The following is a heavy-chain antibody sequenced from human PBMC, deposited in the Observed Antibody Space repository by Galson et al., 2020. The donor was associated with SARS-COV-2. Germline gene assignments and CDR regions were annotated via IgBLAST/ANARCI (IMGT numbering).Heavy chain of an antibody. V-gene: IGHV3-33*01. CDR2: IWYDGSNK. Sequence: GGSLRLSCAVSGFTFSNYGMHWVRQAPGKGLEWVAVIWYDGSNKYYADSVKGRFTISRDKSKNTLYLQMNSLRAEDTAVYFCARGVGGMLRDAFDIWGKGTMVTVSS. CDR1: GFTFSNYG. D-gene: IGHD1-26*01. CDR3: ARGVGGMLRDAFDI. J-gene: IGHJ3*02.